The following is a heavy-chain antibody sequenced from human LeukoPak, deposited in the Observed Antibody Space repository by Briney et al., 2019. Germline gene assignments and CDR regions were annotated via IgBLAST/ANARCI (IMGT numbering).Heavy chain of an antibody. Sequence: PGGSLRLSCAASGFTFSSYSMNWVRQAPGKGLEWVSYISSSSTIYYADSVKGRFTISRDNAKNSLYLQMNSLRAEDTAVYYCARDASRVTMVRGVISRDYYYGMDVWGQGTTVTVSS. CDR3: ARDASRVTMVRGVISRDYYYGMDV. J-gene: IGHJ6*02. V-gene: IGHV3-48*01. CDR1: GFTFSSYS. CDR2: ISSSSTI. D-gene: IGHD3-10*01.